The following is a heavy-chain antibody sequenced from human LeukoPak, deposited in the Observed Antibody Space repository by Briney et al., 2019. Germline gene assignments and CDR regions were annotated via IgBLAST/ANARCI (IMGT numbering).Heavy chain of an antibody. J-gene: IGHJ4*02. CDR2: IVNSGST. CDR1: GASISYHY. D-gene: IGHD1-26*01. Sequence: PSETLSLTCTVSGASISYHYWNWVRQPPGKGLEWIVSIVNSGSTNYHPSLMSRVTISVDTSQNHFSLKLASVTSADTAVYYCARGNGDLLDWGQGTLVTVSS. V-gene: IGHV4-59*11. CDR3: ARGNGDLLD.